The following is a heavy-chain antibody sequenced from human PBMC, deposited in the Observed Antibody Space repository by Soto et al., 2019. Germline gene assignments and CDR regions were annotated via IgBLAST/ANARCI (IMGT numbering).Heavy chain of an antibody. J-gene: IGHJ4*02. D-gene: IGHD1-7*01. CDR3: AAGSNYFPFDY. CDR1: GYTGTSSA. CDR2: IVVGSGNT. V-gene: IGHV1-58*01. Sequence: PSWWISGKASGYTGTSSAVRWVRQARGQRLEWIGWIVVGSGNTNYAQKFQERVTITRDMSTSTAYMELSSLRSEDTAVYYCAAGSNYFPFDYWGQGTLVTVSS.